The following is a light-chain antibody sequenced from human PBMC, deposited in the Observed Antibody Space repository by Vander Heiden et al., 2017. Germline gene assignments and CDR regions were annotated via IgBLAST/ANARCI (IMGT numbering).Light chain of an antibody. CDR2: EVS. CDR1: SSDVGGYNL. J-gene: IGLJ2*01. V-gene: IGLV2-14*01. CDR3: SSYTSSSKVV. Sequence: QSALTQPAAVSGSPGQSITISCTGTSSDVGGYNLVSWHQQHPGKAPKLMVYEVSNRPSGVSDRFAGSKSGNTASLTISGLQAEDEADYYCSSYTSSSKVVFGGGTKLTVL.